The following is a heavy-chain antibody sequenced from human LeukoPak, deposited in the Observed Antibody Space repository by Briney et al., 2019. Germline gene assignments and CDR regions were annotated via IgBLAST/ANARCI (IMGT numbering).Heavy chain of an antibody. J-gene: IGHJ4*02. D-gene: IGHD3-10*01. CDR2: IYPRDGST. V-gene: IGHV1-46*01. CDR3: ARDRGGVWFGESHFDY. Sequence: ASVKVSCKASGYTFTNNYLHWARQAPGQGLEWMGMIYPRDGSTSYAQNFQGRVTVTRDTSTTTVHMELRGLRSEDTAVYYCARDRGGVWFGESHFDYWGQGTLVTVSS. CDR1: GYTFTNNY.